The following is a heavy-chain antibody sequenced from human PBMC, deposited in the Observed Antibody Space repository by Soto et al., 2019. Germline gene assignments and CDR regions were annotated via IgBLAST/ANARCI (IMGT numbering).Heavy chain of an antibody. D-gene: IGHD6-13*01. J-gene: IGHJ6*02. Sequence: EVQLVESGGGLVKPGGTLRLSCAASGFTFSSYSMNWVRQATGKGLEWVSSISSSSSYIYYADTVKGRFTISRDNAKNSLYLQKNSLRAEDTAVYYCAIEQQLSKGDYYYGLGVWGQGTTVTVSS. V-gene: IGHV3-21*01. CDR3: AIEQQLSKGDYYYGLGV. CDR2: ISSSSSYI. CDR1: GFTFSSYS.